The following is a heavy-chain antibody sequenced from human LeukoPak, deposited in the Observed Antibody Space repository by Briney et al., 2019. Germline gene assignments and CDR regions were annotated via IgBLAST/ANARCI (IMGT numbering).Heavy chain of an antibody. CDR3: ARVPEYDSSGYYQLDAFDI. CDR2: ISAYNGNT. J-gene: IGHJ3*02. D-gene: IGHD3-22*01. Sequence: GASVKVSCKASGYTFTSYGISWVRQAPGQGLEWMGWISAYNGNTNYAQKLQGRVTMTTDTSTSTAYMELSSLRSEDTAVYYCARVPEYDSSGYYQLDAFDIWGQGTMVTVSS. CDR1: GYTFTSYG. V-gene: IGHV1-18*01.